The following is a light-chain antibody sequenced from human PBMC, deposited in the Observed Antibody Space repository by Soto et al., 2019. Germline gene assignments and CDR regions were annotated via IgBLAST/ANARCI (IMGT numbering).Light chain of an antibody. CDR3: HQASSCPIT. V-gene: IGKV1-12*01. Sequence: DTQMTQAPSSVSASVGDRVTITCRARQGISSWFAWYQQKPGKAPKLLIFAASALQSVVPSRFSVSGSGPDVTLTISSLQAEDVAPYYCHQASSCPITFGGGTKVEIQ. CDR1: QGISSW. J-gene: IGKJ4*01. CDR2: AAS.